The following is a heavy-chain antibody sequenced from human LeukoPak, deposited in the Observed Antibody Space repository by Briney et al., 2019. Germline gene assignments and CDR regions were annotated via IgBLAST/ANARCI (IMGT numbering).Heavy chain of an antibody. J-gene: IGHJ4*02. CDR2: VTKTGGAT. V-gene: IGHV3-23*01. CDR3: AKGSSAYYYDY. Sequence: PGGSLRLSCAASGFTFSSYAMSWVRQAPGKGLEWVSTVTKTGGATYYVDSVKGRFTISRDNSKNTLFLQMESLRAEDTAVYYCAKGSSAYYYDYWGQGTLVTVSS. CDR1: GFTFSSYA. D-gene: IGHD3-22*01.